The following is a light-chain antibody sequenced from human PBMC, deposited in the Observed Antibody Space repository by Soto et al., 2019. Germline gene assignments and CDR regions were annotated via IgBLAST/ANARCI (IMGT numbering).Light chain of an antibody. J-gene: IGKJ5*01. Sequence: DIQMTHSPSSLSASVGCRFNITCRASQSISSYLNWYQQKPGKAPKLLIYAASSLQSGVPSRLRGSGYGTDLTITINSMQTEDFATYYCQQAYSFTITFGHGTRLEI. CDR1: QSISSY. V-gene: IGKV1-39*01. CDR3: QQAYSFTIT. CDR2: AAS.